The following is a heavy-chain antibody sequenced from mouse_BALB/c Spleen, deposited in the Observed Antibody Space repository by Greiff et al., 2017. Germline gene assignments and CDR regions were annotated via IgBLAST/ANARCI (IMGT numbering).Heavy chain of an antibody. CDR2: ISYDGSN. J-gene: IGHJ4*01. CDR1: GYSITGGYY. D-gene: IGHD2-10*01. Sequence: EVKLQESGPGLVKPSQSLSLTCSVTGYSITGGYYWNWIRQFPGNKLEWMGYISYDGSNNYNPSLKNRISITRDTSKNQFFLKLNSVTTEDTATYYCALLLRYAMDDWGQGTSVTVSS. V-gene: IGHV3-6*02. CDR3: ALLLRYAMDD.